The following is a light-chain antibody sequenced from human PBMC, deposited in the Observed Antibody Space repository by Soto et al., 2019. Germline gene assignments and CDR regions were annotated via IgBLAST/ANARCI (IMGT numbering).Light chain of an antibody. V-gene: IGLV2-8*01. CDR2: EVS. CDR1: SSDVGGYNY. CDR3: TSYAGSNNLL. J-gene: IGLJ2*01. Sequence: QSALTQPPSASGSPGQSVTISCTGTSSDVGGYNYVSWYQQHPGKAPKLMIYEVSKRPSGVPDRFSGSKSGSTASLTVSGLQTEDEAYYYCTSYAGSNNLLFGGGTKLTVL.